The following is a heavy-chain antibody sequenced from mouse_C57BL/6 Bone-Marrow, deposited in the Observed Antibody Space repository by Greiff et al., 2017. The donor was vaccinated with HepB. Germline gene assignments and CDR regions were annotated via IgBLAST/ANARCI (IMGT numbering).Heavy chain of an antibody. CDR2: IYPGSGST. D-gene: IGHD1-1*01. CDR3: AREPVSTTVVRYFDV. CDR1: GYTFTSYW. J-gene: IGHJ1*03. V-gene: IGHV1-55*01. Sequence: QVQLQQPGAELVKPGASVKMSCKASGYTFTSYWITWVKQRPGQGLEWIGDIYPGSGSTNYNEKFKSKATLTVDTSSSTAYMQLSSLTSEDSAVYYCAREPVSTTVVRYFDVWGTGTTVTVSS.